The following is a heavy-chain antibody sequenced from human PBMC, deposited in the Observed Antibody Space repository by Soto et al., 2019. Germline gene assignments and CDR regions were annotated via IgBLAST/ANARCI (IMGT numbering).Heavy chain of an antibody. CDR1: GDAISSGGYS. J-gene: IGHJ5*02. V-gene: IGHV4-30-2*01. CDR3: XXXQRDGYWFDP. CDR2: TYYTGGA. D-gene: IGHD3-10*01. Sequence: QVQLQESGSGLVKPSQTLSLTCTVSGDAISSGGYSWNWIRQPPGKGLEWIGYTYYTGGASYNPSLKSRVTISVDTSXNQXXXXXTXXTXXXXXXXXXXXXQRDGYWFDPWGQGTLVTVSS.